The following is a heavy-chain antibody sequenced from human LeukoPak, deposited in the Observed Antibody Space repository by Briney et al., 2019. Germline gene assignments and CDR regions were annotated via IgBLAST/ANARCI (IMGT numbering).Heavy chain of an antibody. CDR3: ARGLGSWKY. CDR2: INHSGST. D-gene: IGHD6-13*01. Sequence: KPSETLSLTCALYGGSFSGYYWSWIRQPPGKGLEWIGEINHSGSTNYNPSLKSRVTISVDTSKNQFSLKLSSVTAADTAVYYCARGLGSWKYWGQGTLVTVSS. CDR1: GGSFSGYY. V-gene: IGHV4-34*01. J-gene: IGHJ4*02.